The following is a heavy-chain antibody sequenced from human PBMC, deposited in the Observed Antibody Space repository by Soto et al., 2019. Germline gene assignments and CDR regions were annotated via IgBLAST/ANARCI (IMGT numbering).Heavy chain of an antibody. CDR1: GGSISSYY. CDR3: ATLRFLEWRDGMDV. J-gene: IGHJ6*02. V-gene: IGHV4-59*01. D-gene: IGHD3-3*01. Sequence: SETLSLTCTASGGSISSYYWSWIRQPPGKGLEWIGYIYYSGSTNYNPSLKSRVTISVDTSKNQFSLKLSSVTAADTAVYYCATLRFLEWRDGMDVWGQGTTVTVSS. CDR2: IYYSGST.